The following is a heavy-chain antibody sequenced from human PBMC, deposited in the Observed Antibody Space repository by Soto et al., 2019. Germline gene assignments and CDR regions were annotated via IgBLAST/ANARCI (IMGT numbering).Heavy chain of an antibody. V-gene: IGHV3-53*01. J-gene: IGHJ6*04. CDR3: ARDRYYYDSSGYYWRYGMDV. Sequence: TGGSLRLSCAASGFTVSSNYMSWVRQAPGKGLEWVSVIYSGGSTYYADSVKGRFTISRDNSKNTLYLQMNSLRAEDTAVYYCARDRYYYDSSGYYWRYGMDVWGEGTTVTVSS. CDR2: IYSGGST. CDR1: GFTVSSNY. D-gene: IGHD3-22*01.